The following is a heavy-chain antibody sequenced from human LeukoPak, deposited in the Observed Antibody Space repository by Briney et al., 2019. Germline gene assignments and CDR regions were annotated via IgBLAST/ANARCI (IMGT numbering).Heavy chain of an antibody. V-gene: IGHV1-69*13. CDR3: ASASLGYCSGGSCYYPIDY. D-gene: IGHD2-15*01. Sequence: TVKVSCKASGGTFSSYAISWVRQAPGQGLEWMGGIIPIFGTANYAQKFQGRVTITADESTSTAYMELSSLRSEDTAVYYCASASLGYCSGGSCYYPIDYWGQGTLVTVSS. J-gene: IGHJ4*02. CDR2: IIPIFGTA. CDR1: GGTFSSYA.